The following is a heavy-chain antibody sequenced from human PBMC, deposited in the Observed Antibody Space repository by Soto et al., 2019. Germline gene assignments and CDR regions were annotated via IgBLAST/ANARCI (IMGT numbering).Heavy chain of an antibody. CDR2: IRQDGGAQ. V-gene: IGHV3-7*03. CDR1: GFTFTTYW. CDR3: VRGGHGSGSYLGSS. J-gene: IGHJ5*02. Sequence: QPGGSLRLSCVASGFTFTTYWMSWVRQAPGKGLQWVANIRQDGGAQYYVDSVKGRFTISRDNAKNSVYLQMDSPRVEDTAVYYCVRGGHGSGSYLGSSWGQGILVTVSS. D-gene: IGHD3-10*01.